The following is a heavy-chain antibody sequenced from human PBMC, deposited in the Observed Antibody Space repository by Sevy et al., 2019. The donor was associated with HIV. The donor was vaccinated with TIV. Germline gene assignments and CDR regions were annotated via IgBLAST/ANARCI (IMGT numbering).Heavy chain of an antibody. Sequence: GGSVRLSCAGYGFSFSGSDMHWVRQPTGKGLEWISSIGTLGDTFYADSVKGRFTISRDNAKGSLYLEMSSLRAGDTALYYCVRGLQTHCDRTACPLDHWGQGTLVTVSS. V-gene: IGHV3-13*01. J-gene: IGHJ5*02. D-gene: IGHD2-21*01. CDR3: VRGLQTHCDRTACPLDH. CDR2: IGTLGDT. CDR1: GFSFSGSD.